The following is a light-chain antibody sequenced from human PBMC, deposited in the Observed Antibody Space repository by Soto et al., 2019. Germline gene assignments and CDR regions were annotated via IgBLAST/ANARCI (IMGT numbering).Light chain of an antibody. CDR2: GAS. CDR3: QQSNNWPYT. V-gene: IGKV3-15*01. Sequence: EIVLTQSPGTLSLSPGERVTLSCRASQSVSDNLAWYQQKPGQAPRLLIYGASTRATTIPARFSGSGSGTEFTLTISSLQSEDLAVYYCQQSNNWPYTFGQGTKLDIK. CDR1: QSVSDN. J-gene: IGKJ2*01.